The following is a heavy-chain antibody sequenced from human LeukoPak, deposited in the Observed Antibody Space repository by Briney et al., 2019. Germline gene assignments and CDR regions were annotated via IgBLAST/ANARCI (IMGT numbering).Heavy chain of an antibody. D-gene: IGHD3-22*01. CDR3: ASLTTADAFDI. CDR2: IYDSGST. J-gene: IGHJ3*02. CDR1: GGSISSYY. V-gene: IGHV4-59*01. Sequence: SETLSLTCTVSGGSISSYYWSWIRQPPGKGLEWIGYIYDSGSTNYNPSLKSRVTVSVDTSKNQFSLKLSSVTAADTAVFYCASLTTADAFDIWGQGTMVTVSS.